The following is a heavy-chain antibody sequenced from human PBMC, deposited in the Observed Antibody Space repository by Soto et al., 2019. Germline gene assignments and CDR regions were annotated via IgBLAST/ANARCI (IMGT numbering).Heavy chain of an antibody. CDR1: GFTFSNYA. V-gene: IGHV3-23*01. D-gene: IGHD1-1*01. CDR2: TSPSGGTT. J-gene: IGHJ2*01. CDR3: RKVRRELTTTGDCYFDL. Sequence: EVQLLESGGGLVQPGGSLRLSCAASGFTFSNYAMTWVRPAPGKGLDWVSGTSPSGGTTYYADPIKGRFTISRDNSKRTVNLAMNSLIDEDTAVYYCRKVRRELTTTGDCYFDLWGRGPLVTV.